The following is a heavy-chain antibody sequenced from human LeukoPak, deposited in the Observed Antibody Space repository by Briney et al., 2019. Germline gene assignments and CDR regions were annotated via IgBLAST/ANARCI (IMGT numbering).Heavy chain of an antibody. D-gene: IGHD2-2*01. CDR2: ISTYNGKT. V-gene: IGHV1-18*01. CDR1: GYTLTSYG. Sequence: GASVKVSCKASGYTLTSYGISWVRQAPGQELEWMGWISTYNGKTNYAQKFQGRVTMTTDTSTSTAYMELRSLRSDDTAVYYCARDYCSSTSCYPYDYWGQGIPVTVSS. J-gene: IGHJ4*02. CDR3: ARDYCSSTSCYPYDY.